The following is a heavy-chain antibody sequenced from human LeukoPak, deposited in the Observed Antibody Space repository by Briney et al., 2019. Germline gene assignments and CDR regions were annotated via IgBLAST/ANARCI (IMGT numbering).Heavy chain of an antibody. CDR3: AKDLSGSGWASHY. Sequence: GGSLRLSCAASGFSFSSSAMNWVRQPPGKGLEWVSSISGDTTYYADSVKGRFTISRDNSKNTLYLQMNSLRAEDTALYYCAKDLSGSGWASHYWGQGTLVSVSS. D-gene: IGHD6-19*01. CDR2: ISGDTT. J-gene: IGHJ4*02. CDR1: GFSFSSSA. V-gene: IGHV3-23*01.